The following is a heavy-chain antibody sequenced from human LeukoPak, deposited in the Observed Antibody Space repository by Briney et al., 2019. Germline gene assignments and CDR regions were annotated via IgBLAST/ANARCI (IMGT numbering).Heavy chain of an antibody. CDR1: GYSFTSYW. CDR3: ARRGPLSGSYSYAFDI. V-gene: IGHV5-51*01. Sequence: GESLQISCKGSGYSFTSYWIGWVRQMPGKGLEWMGIIYPGDSATRYSPSFQGQVTISADKSIITAYLQWDSLKASDTAMYYCARRGPLSGSYSYAFDIWGQGTMVTVSS. D-gene: IGHD1-26*01. J-gene: IGHJ3*02. CDR2: IYPGDSAT.